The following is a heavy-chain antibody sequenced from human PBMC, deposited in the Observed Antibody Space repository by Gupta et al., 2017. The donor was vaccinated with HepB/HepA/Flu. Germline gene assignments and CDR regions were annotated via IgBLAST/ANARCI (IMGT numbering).Heavy chain of an antibody. Sequence: QVQLQQWGAGLLKPSETLSLTCAVYGGSFSGYYWSWIRQPPGKGLEWIGEINHSGSTNYNPSLKSRVTISVDTSKNQFSLKLSSVTAADTAVYYCARCGRRITIFGVVTRWFDPWGQGTLVTVSS. CDR3: ARCGRRITIFGVVTRWFDP. CDR2: INHSGST. CDR1: GGSFSGYY. V-gene: IGHV4-34*01. D-gene: IGHD3-3*01. J-gene: IGHJ5*02.